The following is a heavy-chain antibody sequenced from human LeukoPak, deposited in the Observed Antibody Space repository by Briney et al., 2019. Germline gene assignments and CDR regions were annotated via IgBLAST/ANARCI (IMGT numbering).Heavy chain of an antibody. CDR3: ARSQQLIRTFDS. V-gene: IGHV4-4*02. D-gene: IGHD6-13*01. J-gene: IGHJ4*02. CDR1: GGSISSSNW. CDR2: IYHSGST. Sequence: PSGTLSLTCAVSGGSISSSNWWSWVRQPPGKGLEWIGEIYHSGSTNYNPSLKSRVTMSVDTSKNQFSLKLSSVTAADTAVYYCARSQQLIRTFDSWGQGTPVTVSS.